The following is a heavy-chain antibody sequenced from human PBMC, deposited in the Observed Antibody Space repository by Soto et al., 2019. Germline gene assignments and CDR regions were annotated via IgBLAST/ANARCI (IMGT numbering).Heavy chain of an antibody. J-gene: IGHJ4*02. D-gene: IGHD3-10*01. CDR2: IYYSGST. Sequence: PXATLSLTCTVSGGSINSYFWSWIRQSPGKGLEWIGHIYYSGSTSYSPSLKSRVSISVDTSKNQFSLEVHSVTAADTAVYYCARAGTNMVQFDYWGQGTLVTVSS. V-gene: IGHV4-59*01. CDR3: ARAGTNMVQFDY. CDR1: GGSINSYF.